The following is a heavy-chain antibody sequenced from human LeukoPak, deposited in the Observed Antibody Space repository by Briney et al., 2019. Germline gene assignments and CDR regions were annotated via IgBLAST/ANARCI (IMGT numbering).Heavy chain of an antibody. CDR1: GFTFSGYW. J-gene: IGHJ4*02. CDR2: IKQDGSEK. Sequence: GGSLRLSCAASGFTFSGYWMSWVRQAPGKGLEWVANIKQDGSEKYYVDSVKGRFTISRDNSKNTLYLQMNSLRAEDTAVYYGAKRSGYGDPFDYWGQGTLVTVSS. V-gene: IGHV3-7*05. CDR3: AKRSGYGDPFDY. D-gene: IGHD4-17*01.